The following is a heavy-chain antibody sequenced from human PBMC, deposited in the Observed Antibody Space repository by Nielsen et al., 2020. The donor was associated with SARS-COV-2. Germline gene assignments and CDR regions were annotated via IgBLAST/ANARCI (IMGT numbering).Heavy chain of an antibody. CDR1: GYSFTSYW. J-gene: IGHJ3*02. V-gene: IGHV5-51*01. CDR2: IYPGDSDT. D-gene: IGHD3-10*01. CDR3: ASQNNTYYYGQAFDI. Sequence: GESLKISCKGSGYSFTSYWIGWVRQMPGKGLEWMGIIYPGDSDTRYSPSFQGQVTISADKSISTAYLQWSSLKASDTAMYYCASQNNTYYYGQAFDIWGQGTTVTVSS.